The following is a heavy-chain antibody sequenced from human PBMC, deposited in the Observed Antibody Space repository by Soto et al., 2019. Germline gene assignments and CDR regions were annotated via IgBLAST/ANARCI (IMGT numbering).Heavy chain of an antibody. J-gene: IGHJ5*02. CDR3: ARGGGTILAPLP. CDR1: RYTFTGYL. V-gene: IGHV1-2*02. Sequence: SANVSLKASRYTFTGYLMHWVRQAPGQGLEWMGWINPNSGATKYAQKFQGRVTLSRDTSIRTAYMELSGLRSDATAVYYCARGGGTILAPLPWGQGTLVTVYS. D-gene: IGHD3-3*01. CDR2: INPNSGAT.